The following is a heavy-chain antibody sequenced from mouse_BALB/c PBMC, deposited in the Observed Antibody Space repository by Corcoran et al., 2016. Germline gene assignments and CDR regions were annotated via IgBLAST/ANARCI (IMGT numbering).Heavy chain of an antibody. CDR1: GYPFTHYG. CDR3: ARRERDWYFDV. V-gene: IGHV9-3-1*01. J-gene: IGHJ1*01. CDR2: INTYTGEP. Sequence: QIQLVQSGPDLKQPGVTVQISCNASGYPFTHYGMNWVKQVPGKGLKWMGGINTYTGEPKYADDFKGRFAFSLETSASTAYLQLNNLKNEDTATYFCARRERDWYFDVWGAGTTVTVSS.